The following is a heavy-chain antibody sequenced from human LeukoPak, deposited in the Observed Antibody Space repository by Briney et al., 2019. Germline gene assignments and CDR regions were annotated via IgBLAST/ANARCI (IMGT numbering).Heavy chain of an antibody. CDR3: ARGVGGTEAFDI. D-gene: IGHD1-26*01. CDR1: GGSISSGGYY. J-gene: IGHJ3*02. V-gene: IGHV4-30-2*01. CDR2: IYHSGST. Sequence: PSETLSLTCTVSGGSISSGGYYWSWIRQPPGKGLEWIGYIYHSGSTYYNPSLKSRVTISVDRSKNQFSLKLSSVTAADTAVYYCARGVGGTEAFDIWGQGTMVTVSS.